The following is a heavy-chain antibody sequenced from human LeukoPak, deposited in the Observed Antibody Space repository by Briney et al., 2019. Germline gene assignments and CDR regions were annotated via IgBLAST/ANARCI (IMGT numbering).Heavy chain of an antibody. CDR1: GYIFTSYY. Sequence: AASVRVSCKASGYIFTSYYMHWVRQAPGQGLEWMGIINPSGSSTSYAQKLQGRVTMTRDTSTSTVYMELSSLRSEDTAVYYCARGWYYASGTYYMDYWGQGTLVPVSS. V-gene: IGHV1-46*01. CDR3: ARGWYYASGTYYMDY. J-gene: IGHJ4*02. D-gene: IGHD3-10*01. CDR2: INPSGSST.